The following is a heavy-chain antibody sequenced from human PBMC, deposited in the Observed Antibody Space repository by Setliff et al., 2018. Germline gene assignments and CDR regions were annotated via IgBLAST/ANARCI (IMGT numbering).Heavy chain of an antibody. CDR2: INAGNGNT. V-gene: IGHV1-3*01. Sequence: ALVKVSCKASGYTFTSYSMHWVRQAPGQSLEWMGWINAGNGNTKYSQNFQGRVTVTRDTSASTAYMELSSLKSEDTAVYYCARRWAFGAFDIWGQGTMVTVSS. CDR1: GYTFTSYS. CDR3: ARRWAFGAFDI. J-gene: IGHJ3*02. D-gene: IGHD3-3*01.